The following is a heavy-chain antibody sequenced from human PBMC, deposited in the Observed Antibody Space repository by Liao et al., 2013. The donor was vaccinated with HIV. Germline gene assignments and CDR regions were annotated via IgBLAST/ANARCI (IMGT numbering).Heavy chain of an antibody. CDR1: GGSISSYY. J-gene: IGHJ4*02. CDR2: IYYSGST. Sequence: QVQLQESGPGLVKPSETLSLTCTVSGGSISSYYWSWIRQPPGKGLEWIGYIYYSGSTNYNPSLKSRVTISVDTSKNQFSLKLSSVTAADTAVYYCARAPAYIVVVPAAMPGAGFDYWGQGNPGPPSPQ. D-gene: IGHD2-2*01. CDR3: ARAPAYIVVVPAAMPGAGFDY. V-gene: IGHV4-59*01.